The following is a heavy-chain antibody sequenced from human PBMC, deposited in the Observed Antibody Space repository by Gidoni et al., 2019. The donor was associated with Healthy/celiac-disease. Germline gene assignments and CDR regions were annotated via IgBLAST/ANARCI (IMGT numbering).Heavy chain of an antibody. J-gene: IGHJ6*03. V-gene: IGHV3-23*01. CDR3: AKSPSPYNWNQYYYMDV. CDR1: GFTFSSYA. D-gene: IGHD1-20*01. Sequence: EVQLLESGGGLVQPGGSLRLSCAASGFTFSSYAMSCVRQAPGKGLEWGSAMSGSGGSTYYADSVKGRFTISRDNSKNTLYLQMNSLRAEDTAVYYCAKSPSPYNWNQYYYMDVWGKGTTVTVSS. CDR2: MSGSGGST.